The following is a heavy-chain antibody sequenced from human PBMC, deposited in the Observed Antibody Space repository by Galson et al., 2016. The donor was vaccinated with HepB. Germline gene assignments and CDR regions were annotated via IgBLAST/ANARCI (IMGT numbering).Heavy chain of an antibody. V-gene: IGHV1-18*01. CDR3: ARGLGRFSSSWPRGDN. CDR2: ISPYNGNT. J-gene: IGHJ4*02. Sequence: QSGAEVKKPGASVTVSCKASGNTFTSYGISWVRQAPGQGLEWMGWISPYNGNTNYAQNVQGRVTLTTDTSTSTAYMDLRSLRADDTAVYYCARGLGRFSSSWPRGDNWGQGALITVSS. D-gene: IGHD6-13*01. CDR1: GNTFTSYG.